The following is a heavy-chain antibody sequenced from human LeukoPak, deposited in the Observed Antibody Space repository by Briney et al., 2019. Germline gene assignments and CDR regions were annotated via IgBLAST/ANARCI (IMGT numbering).Heavy chain of an antibody. CDR3: AKDRDTAGYCSSTSCYRNWFDP. J-gene: IGHJ5*02. CDR1: GFTFSSYA. V-gene: IGHV3-23*01. D-gene: IGHD2-2*02. Sequence: GGSLRLSCAASGFTFSSYAMSWVRQAPGKGLEWVSAISGSGGSTYYADSVKGRFTISRDNSKNTLYLQMNSLRAEDTAVYYCAKDRDTAGYCSSTSCYRNWFDPWGQGTLVTVSS. CDR2: ISGSGGST.